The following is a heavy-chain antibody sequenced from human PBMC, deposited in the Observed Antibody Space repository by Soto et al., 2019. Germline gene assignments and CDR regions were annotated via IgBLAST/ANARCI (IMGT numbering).Heavy chain of an antibody. J-gene: IGHJ5*02. Sequence: SETLSLTCTVSGGSISSAAYYWSWIRQHPGKGLEWIGYIYHSGSTYYNPSLKSRVTISVDTSKNQFSLKLTSVTAADTAVYYCARTPTSDYGDYDDWFDPWGQGTLVTVSS. V-gene: IGHV4-30-4*08. CDR1: GGSISSAAYY. D-gene: IGHD4-17*01. CDR3: ARTPTSDYGDYDDWFDP. CDR2: IYHSGST.